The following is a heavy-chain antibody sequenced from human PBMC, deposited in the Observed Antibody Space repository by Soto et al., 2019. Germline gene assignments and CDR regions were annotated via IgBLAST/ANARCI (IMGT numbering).Heavy chain of an antibody. D-gene: IGHD6-13*01. V-gene: IGHV4-39*01. Sequence: PSETLSLTCTVSGGSISSSSYYWGWIRQPPGKGLEWIGSIYYSGSTYYNPSLKSRVTISVDTSKNQFSLKLSSVTAADTAVYYCARGYSSSWDWFDPWGQGTLVTVSS. J-gene: IGHJ5*02. CDR2: IYYSGST. CDR1: GGSISSSSYY. CDR3: ARGYSSSWDWFDP.